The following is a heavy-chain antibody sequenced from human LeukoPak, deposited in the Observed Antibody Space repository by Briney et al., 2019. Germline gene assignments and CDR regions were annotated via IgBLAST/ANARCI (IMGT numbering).Heavy chain of an antibody. CDR1: GFTFGEYA. Sequence: GRSLRLSCAASGFTFGEYAMHWVRQAPGKRLQWVSGLNWNSDTIDYADSVKGRFTISRDNAKNSLSLQMNSLRTEDTALYYCAKAKARYLGYHFDYWGQGTLVTVSS. J-gene: IGHJ4*02. V-gene: IGHV3-9*01. D-gene: IGHD5-18*01. CDR2: LNWNSDTI. CDR3: AKAKARYLGYHFDY.